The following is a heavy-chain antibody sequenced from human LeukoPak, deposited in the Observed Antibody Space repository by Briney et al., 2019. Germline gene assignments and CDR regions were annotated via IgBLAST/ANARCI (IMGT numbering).Heavy chain of an antibody. CDR1: GYTFTGYY. V-gene: IGHV1-46*01. CDR2: INPSGGST. J-gene: IGHJ3*02. Sequence: RASVKVSCKASGYTFTGYYMHWVRQAPGQGLEWMGIINPSGGSTSYAQKFQARVTMTTDTSTSTAYMELRSLRSDDTAVYYCASVVAVAGTAFIDAFDIWGQGTMVTVSS. D-gene: IGHD6-19*01. CDR3: ASVVAVAGTAFIDAFDI.